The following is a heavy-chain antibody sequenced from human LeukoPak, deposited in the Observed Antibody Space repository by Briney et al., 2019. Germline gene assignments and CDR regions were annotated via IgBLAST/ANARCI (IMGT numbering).Heavy chain of an antibody. Sequence: ASVKVSCKASGYTFTSYDINWVRQATGQGLEWMGWMNPNSGNTGYAQKFQGRVTMTRNTSISTAYMELSSLRSEDTAVYYCARVVMVRGVIITVFDYWGQGTLVTVSS. V-gene: IGHV1-8*01. CDR3: ARVVMVRGVIITVFDY. D-gene: IGHD3-10*01. CDR1: GYTFTSYD. CDR2: MNPNSGNT. J-gene: IGHJ4*02.